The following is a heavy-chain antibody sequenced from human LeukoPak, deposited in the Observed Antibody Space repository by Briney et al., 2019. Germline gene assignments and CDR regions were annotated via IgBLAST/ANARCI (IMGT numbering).Heavy chain of an antibody. CDR1: GFTFSSSA. CDR2: ISSDGVNT. J-gene: IGHJ3*02. V-gene: IGHV3-64D*06. Sequence: PGGSLRLSCSASGFTFSSSAMHWVRQAPRKGLKHVSAISSDGVNTYYADSVKGRFTISRDNSRNTLYLQMSSLRPDDTAVYYCVKGGRYSSDAFDIWGQGTMVTVSS. D-gene: IGHD6-13*01. CDR3: VKGGRYSSDAFDI.